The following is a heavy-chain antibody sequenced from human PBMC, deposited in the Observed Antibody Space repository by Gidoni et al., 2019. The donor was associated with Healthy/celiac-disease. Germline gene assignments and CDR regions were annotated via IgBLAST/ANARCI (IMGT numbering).Heavy chain of an antibody. CDR2: IYYSGST. D-gene: IGHD1-1*01. CDR3: ASVSPNDGGFDY. J-gene: IGHJ4*02. Sequence: QVQLQESGPGLVKPSETLSLPCTVSGGSISSYYWSWIRQPPGKGLEWIGYIYYSGSTNYNPSLKSRVTISVDTSKNQFSLKLSSVTAADTAVYYCASVSPNDGGFDYWGQGTLVTVSS. CDR1: GGSISSYY. V-gene: IGHV4-59*01.